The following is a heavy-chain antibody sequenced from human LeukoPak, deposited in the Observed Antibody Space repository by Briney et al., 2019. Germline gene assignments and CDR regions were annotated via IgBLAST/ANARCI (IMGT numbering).Heavy chain of an antibody. V-gene: IGHV3-21*01. Sequence: GGSLRLSCAASGFTFRSFSMNWDRQAPGKGLEWVSSISSSSTYIYYGDSVKGRFTISRDNAKNSLYLQMNSLRAEDTAVYYCARSLTTADYYDSSLGYWGQGTLVTVSS. J-gene: IGHJ4*02. D-gene: IGHD3-22*01. CDR3: ARSLTTADYYDSSLGY. CDR1: GFTFRSFS. CDR2: ISSSSTYI.